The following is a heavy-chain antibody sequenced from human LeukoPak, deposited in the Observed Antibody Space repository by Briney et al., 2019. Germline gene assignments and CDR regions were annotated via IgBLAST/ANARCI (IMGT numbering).Heavy chain of an antibody. V-gene: IGHV7-4-1*02. D-gene: IGHD5-18*01. Sequence: ASVKFSCKASGYTFTSYAMNWVRQAPGQGLEWMGWINTNTGNPTYAQGFTGRFVFSLDTSVSTAYLQISSLEAEDTAVYYCARNVDTAPPNYYYYGMDVWGQGTTVTVSS. CDR1: GYTFTSYA. CDR2: INTNTGNP. J-gene: IGHJ6*02. CDR3: ARNVDTAPPNYYYYGMDV.